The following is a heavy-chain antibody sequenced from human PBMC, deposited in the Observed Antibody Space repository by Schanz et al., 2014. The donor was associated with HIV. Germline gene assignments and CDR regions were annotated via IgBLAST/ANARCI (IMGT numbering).Heavy chain of an antibody. CDR2: IWNDGTSK. V-gene: IGHV3-33*01. CDR3: ATWLSNHFDY. CDR1: GFTFSNYA. J-gene: IGHJ4*01. D-gene: IGHD4-4*01. Sequence: QVHLVESGGGVVQPGTSLRLSCAASGFTFSNYAIHWVRQAPGKGLEGVTLIWNDGTSKYYADSVKGRFTISRDNSKNTVYLQMNSLRAEDTAVYYCATWLSNHFDYWGHGNLVTVSS.